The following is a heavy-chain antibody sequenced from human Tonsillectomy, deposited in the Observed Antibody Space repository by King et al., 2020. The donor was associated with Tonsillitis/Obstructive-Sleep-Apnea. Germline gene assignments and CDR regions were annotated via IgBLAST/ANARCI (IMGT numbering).Heavy chain of an antibody. V-gene: IGHV4-59*01. CDR3: ARAGDDILTGYDHNWFDP. CDR1: GGSISSYY. CDR2: IYYSGST. J-gene: IGHJ5*02. D-gene: IGHD3-9*01. Sequence: VQLQESGPGLVKPSETLSLTCTVSGGSISSYYWSWIRQPPGKGLEWIGYIYYSGSTNNNPSLKSRVTISVDTSKNQFSLKLSSVTAADTAVYYCARAGDDILTGYDHNWFDPWGQGTLVTVSS.